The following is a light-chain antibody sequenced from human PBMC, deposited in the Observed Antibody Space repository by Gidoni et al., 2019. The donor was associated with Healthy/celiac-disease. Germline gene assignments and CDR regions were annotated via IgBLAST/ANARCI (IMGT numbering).Light chain of an antibody. V-gene: IGKV1-39*01. J-gene: IGKJ5*01. CDR1: QSISSY. Sequence: DIQMTQSPSSLSASVGDRVTITCRASQSISSYLNWYQQKPGKAPKLLIYAASSVQSGVPSRFSGSGSGTDFTLTISSLQPEDFATYYCQQSYSTRVTFGQGTRLEIK. CDR3: QQSYSTRVT. CDR2: AAS.